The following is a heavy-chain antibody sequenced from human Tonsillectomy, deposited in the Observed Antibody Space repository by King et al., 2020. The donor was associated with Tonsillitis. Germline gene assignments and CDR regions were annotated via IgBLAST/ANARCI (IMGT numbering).Heavy chain of an antibody. V-gene: IGHV3-7*01. CDR1: GFTSSNYW. J-gene: IGHJ3*02. D-gene: IGHD1-26*01. CDR3: ARDPGSDAFDI. Sequence: QLVQSGGGLVQPGGSLRLSCAVSGFTSSNYWMSWVRQAPGGGLELVANIKEDGIDKYYVDSVKGRFTISRDNAKNSLYLQMNSLRAEDTAVYYCARDPGSDAFDIWGQGTLVSVSS. CDR2: IKEDGIDK.